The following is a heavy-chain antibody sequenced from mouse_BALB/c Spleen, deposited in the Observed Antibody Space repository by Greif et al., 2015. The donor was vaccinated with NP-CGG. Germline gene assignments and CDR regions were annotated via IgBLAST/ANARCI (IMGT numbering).Heavy chain of an antibody. CDR1: GFTFSDYY. V-gene: IGHV5-12*02. J-gene: IGHJ3*01. D-gene: IGHD2-1*01. Sequence: EVQLVESGGGLVQPGGSLKLSCATSGFTFSDYYMYWVRQTPEKRLEWVAYISNGGGSTYYPDTVKGRYTISRDNAKNTLYLQMSRLKSEDTAMYYCARHGGNYAWFAYWGQGTLVTVSA. CDR3: ARHGGNYAWFAY. CDR2: ISNGGGST.